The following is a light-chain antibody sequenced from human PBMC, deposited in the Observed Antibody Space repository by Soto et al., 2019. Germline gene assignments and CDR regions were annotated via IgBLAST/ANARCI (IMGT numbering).Light chain of an antibody. CDR2: VAS. Sequence: ETVLTQSTATLSVYPRARATLSCGACQSVGPKLAWYQQLPGQAPRLLIYVASPRATGVPARFSGDGSGTEFTLTISSLQAEDLAIYYCQQYYDWPQTFGQGTKVYIK. J-gene: IGKJ1*01. V-gene: IGKV3-15*01. CDR1: QSVGPK. CDR3: QQYYDWPQT.